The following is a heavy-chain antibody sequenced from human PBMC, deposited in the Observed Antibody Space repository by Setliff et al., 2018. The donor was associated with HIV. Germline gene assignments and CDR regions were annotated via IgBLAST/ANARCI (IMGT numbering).Heavy chain of an antibody. J-gene: IGHJ5*02. CDR2: ISSSGSTI. CDR1: GFTFSTYS. Sequence: LRLSCAASGFTFSTYSMNWVRQAPGKGLEWVSYISSSGSTIYYADSVKGRFTISRDNAKNSLYLQMNSLRAEDTAVYYCARDPTRTPWFDPWGQGTLVTVS. CDR3: ARDPTRTPWFDP. D-gene: IGHD5-12*01. V-gene: IGHV3-48*04.